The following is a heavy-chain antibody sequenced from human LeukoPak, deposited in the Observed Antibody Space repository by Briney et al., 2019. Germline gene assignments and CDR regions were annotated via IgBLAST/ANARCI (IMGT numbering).Heavy chain of an antibody. D-gene: IGHD2-2*01. CDR2: IYYSGST. Sequence: PSETLSLTCTVSGGSISSSSYYWGWIRQPPGKGLEWIGSIYYSGSTYYNPSLKSRVTISVDTSKNQFSLKLSSVTAADTAVYYCARDLGVVVPAAMYSRNYYYYYYMDVWGKGTTVTVSS. CDR1: GGSISSSSYY. J-gene: IGHJ6*03. V-gene: IGHV4-39*02. CDR3: ARDLGVVVPAAMYSRNYYYYYYMDV.